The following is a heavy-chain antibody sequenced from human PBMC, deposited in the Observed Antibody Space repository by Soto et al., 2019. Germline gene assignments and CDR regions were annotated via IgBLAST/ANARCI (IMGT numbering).Heavy chain of an antibody. CDR2: ISYDGSNK. J-gene: IGHJ6*02. CDR1: GFTFSSYA. D-gene: IGHD6-19*01. V-gene: IGHV3-30-3*01. CDR3: ARVRSSGWPYYYYYYGMDV. Sequence: PGGSLRLSCAASGFTFSSYAMHWVRQAPGKGLEWVAVISYDGSNKYYADSVKGRFTISRDNSKNTLYLQMNSLRAEDTAVYYCARVRSSGWPYYYYYYGMDVWGQGTTVTVSS.